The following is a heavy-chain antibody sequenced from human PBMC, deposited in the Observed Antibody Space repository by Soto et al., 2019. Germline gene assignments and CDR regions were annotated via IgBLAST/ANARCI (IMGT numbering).Heavy chain of an antibody. V-gene: IGHV3-21*01. Sequence: GGSLRLSCTASGFTFTNYIMTWVRQAPGKGLEWVSSHSSGSRYVYYVDSVKGRFTISRDDAKNSVYLQMNSLRAEDAAVYYCVRGGSSRSYWGQGSRVTVSS. CDR2: HSSGSRYV. D-gene: IGHD3-16*02. J-gene: IGHJ4*02. CDR3: VRGGSSRSY. CDR1: GFTFTNYI.